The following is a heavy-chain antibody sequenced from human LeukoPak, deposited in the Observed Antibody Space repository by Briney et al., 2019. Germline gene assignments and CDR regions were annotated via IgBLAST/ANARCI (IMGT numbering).Heavy chain of an antibody. CDR3: ASMGYDYVWESYRDY. J-gene: IGHJ4*02. CDR1: GFNFGSHW. Sequence: GGSLRLSCAASGFNFGSHWMSWVRQAPGKGLEWVSSISTTGNNMYYADSVKGRFTISRDNAKNSLYLQMNSLRAEDTAVYYCASMGYDYVWESYRDYWGQGTLVTVSS. V-gene: IGHV3-21*01. D-gene: IGHD3-16*02. CDR2: ISTTGNNM.